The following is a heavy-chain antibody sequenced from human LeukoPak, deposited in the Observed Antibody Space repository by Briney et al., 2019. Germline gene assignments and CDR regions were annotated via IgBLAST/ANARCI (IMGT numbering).Heavy chain of an antibody. Sequence: PSETLSLTCAVYGGSFSGYYWSWIRQPPGKGLEWIGEINHSGSTNYNPSLKSRVTISVDTSKNQLSLKLSSVTAADTAVYYCARDPNYGLQHWGQGTLVTVSS. V-gene: IGHV4-34*01. CDR1: GGSFSGYY. D-gene: IGHD4-17*01. CDR2: INHSGST. CDR3: ARDPNYGLQH. J-gene: IGHJ1*01.